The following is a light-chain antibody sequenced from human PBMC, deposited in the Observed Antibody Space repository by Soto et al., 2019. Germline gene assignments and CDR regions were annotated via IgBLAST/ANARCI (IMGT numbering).Light chain of an antibody. CDR2: AAS. J-gene: IGKJ5*01. V-gene: IGKV1-39*01. Sequence: IQMTQSASSLSASVGDRVTMTCRASQGIRNDLFWYQQKPVKAPKLLIYAASSLQSGVPSRFSGSGSGTDFTLTISSLQPEDFATYYCQQSYSTPITFGQGTRLEIK. CDR1: QGIRND. CDR3: QQSYSTPIT.